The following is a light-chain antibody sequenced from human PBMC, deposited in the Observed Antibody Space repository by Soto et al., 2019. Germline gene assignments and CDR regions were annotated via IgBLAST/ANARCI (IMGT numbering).Light chain of an antibody. CDR2: DAS. J-gene: IGKJ3*01. CDR3: QQRSNGPFP. V-gene: IGKV3-11*01. CDR1: QSVSSY. Sequence: EIVLTQSPATLSLSPGERATLSCRASQSVSSYLAGYQQKPCQAPRLLIYDASNRDTGIPARFSGSGYGTDFALTTSILEPEDFAVYDCQQRSNGPFPFGPGTKVDIK.